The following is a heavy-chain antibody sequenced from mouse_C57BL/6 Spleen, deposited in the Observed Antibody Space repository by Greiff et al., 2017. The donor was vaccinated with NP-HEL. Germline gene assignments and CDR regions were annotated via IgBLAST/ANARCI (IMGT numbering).Heavy chain of an antibody. CDR1: GYTFTSYW. J-gene: IGHJ1*03. CDR2: IDPSDSET. V-gene: IGHV1-52*01. Sequence: VQLQQPGAELVRPGSSVKLSCKASGYTFTSYWMHWVKQRPIQGLEWIGNIDPSDSETHYNQKFKDKATLTVDKSSSTAYMQLSSLTSEDSAVYYCARRDTTVVDWYFDVWGTGTTVTVSS. D-gene: IGHD1-1*01. CDR3: ARRDTTVVDWYFDV.